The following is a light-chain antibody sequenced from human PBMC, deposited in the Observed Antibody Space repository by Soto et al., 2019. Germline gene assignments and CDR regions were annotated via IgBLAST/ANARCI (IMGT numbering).Light chain of an antibody. V-gene: IGLV2-8*01. CDR1: SSDAGGYNY. J-gene: IGLJ1*01. CDR3: SSYSGTNYHYV. Sequence: QCVLTQPPSPSGPVGQAVTISCTGTSSDAGGYNYVSWYQQHPGKAPKLMIYEVSQRPSGVPDRFSGSKSGNTASLTVSGLQADDEADYYCSSYSGTNYHYVFGTGTKVTVL. CDR2: EVS.